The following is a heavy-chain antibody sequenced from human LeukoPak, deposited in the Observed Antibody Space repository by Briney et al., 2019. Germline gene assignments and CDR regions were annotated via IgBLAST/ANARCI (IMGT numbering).Heavy chain of an antibody. D-gene: IGHD3-3*01. J-gene: IGHJ4*02. V-gene: IGHV5-51*01. CDR3: ARSRFGVVSLDY. CDR2: IYPGDSDT. CDR1: GYSFTNYW. Sequence: NHGESLKISCKGSGYSFTNYWIGWVRQMPGKGLEWMGIIYPGDSDTRYSPSFQGQVTISADKSIRNAYLQWSSLKASDTAMYYCARSRFGVVSLDYWGQGTLVTVSS.